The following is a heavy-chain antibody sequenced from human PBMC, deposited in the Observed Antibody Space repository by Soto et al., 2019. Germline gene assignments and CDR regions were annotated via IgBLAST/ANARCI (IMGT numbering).Heavy chain of an antibody. CDR1: GGSFSGYY. J-gene: IGHJ4*02. CDR2: INHSGST. V-gene: IGHV4-34*01. D-gene: IGHD2-2*01. Sequence: SETLSLTCAVYGGSFSGYYWSWIRQPPGKGLEWIGEINHSGSTNYNPSLKSRVTISVDTSKNQFSLKLSSVTAADTAVYYCARDDCSCTSCPRYYFDYWGQGTLVTVSS. CDR3: ARDDCSCTSCPRYYFDY.